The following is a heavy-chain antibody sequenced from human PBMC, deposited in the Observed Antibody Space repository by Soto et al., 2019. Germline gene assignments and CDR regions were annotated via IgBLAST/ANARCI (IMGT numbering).Heavy chain of an antibody. CDR1: GYTFTSYG. J-gene: IGHJ4*02. V-gene: IGHV1-18*01. Sequence: ASVKVSCKASGYTFTSYGISWVRQAPGQGLEWMGWINAYNGNTNYAQKLQGRVTMTTDTSTNTAYMELRSLRPDDTAVYYCARDRLHASTSITFDYWGQGALVTVSS. CDR2: INAYNGNT. CDR3: ARDRLHASTSITFDY. D-gene: IGHD2-21*01.